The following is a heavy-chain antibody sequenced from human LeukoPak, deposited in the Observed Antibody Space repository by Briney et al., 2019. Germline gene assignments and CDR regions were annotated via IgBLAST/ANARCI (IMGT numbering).Heavy chain of an antibody. J-gene: IGHJ4*02. CDR1: GFTFSGSA. CDR3: TRRYDILTGPPDY. V-gene: IGHV3-73*01. CDR2: IRSKANSYAT. D-gene: IGHD3-9*01. Sequence: GGSLRLSCAASGFTFSGSAMHWVRQASGKGLEWVGRIRSKANSYATAYAASVKGRFTISRDDSKNTAYLQMNSLETEDTAVYYCTRRYDILTGPPDYWGQGTLVTVSS.